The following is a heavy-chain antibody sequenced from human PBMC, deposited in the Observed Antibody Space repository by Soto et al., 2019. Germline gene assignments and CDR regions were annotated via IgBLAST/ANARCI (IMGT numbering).Heavy chain of an antibody. CDR2: IYYSGST. J-gene: IGHJ5*02. CDR1: GGSISSGDHY. V-gene: IGHV4-30-4*01. Sequence: QVQLQESGPGLVKPSQSLSLTCTVSGGSISSGDHYWSWIRQPPGKGLEWLGYIYYSGSTYYNPSLQSRLTMSLDTSTNQLSLNLSSVTAADTAVYYCARVVVVAATGGWFDPWGQGTLVTVSS. CDR3: ARVVVVAATGGWFDP. D-gene: IGHD2-15*01.